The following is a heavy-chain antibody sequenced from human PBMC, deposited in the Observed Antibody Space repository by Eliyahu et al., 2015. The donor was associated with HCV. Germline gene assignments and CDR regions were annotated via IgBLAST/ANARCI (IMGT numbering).Heavy chain of an antibody. D-gene: IGHD1-26*01. J-gene: IGHJ2*01. CDR1: XXXFTNYW. Sequence: EVQLVESGGGLVQPGGSLRLSXTASXXXFTNYWMXXVRXAPGKGLEWVAIIKQDGSEQYYVDSMKDRFTISRDNAKNSLYLQMNGLRAEDTALYYCARVELGGSWYFDLWGRGTLVTVSS. CDR2: IKQDGSEQ. CDR3: ARVELGGSWYFDL. V-gene: IGHV3-7*01.